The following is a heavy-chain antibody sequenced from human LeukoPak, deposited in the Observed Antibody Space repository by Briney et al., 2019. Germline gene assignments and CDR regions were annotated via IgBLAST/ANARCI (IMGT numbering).Heavy chain of an antibody. Sequence: SETLSLTCVVYGGSFSGYYRSWIRQPPGKGLEWIGEINHSGSTNYNPSLKSRVTISVDTSKNQFSLKLSSVTAADTAVYYCARGGYYDFWSGYYLNWYFNLWGRGTLVTVSS. CDR3: ARGGYYDFWSGYYLNWYFNL. CDR2: INHSGST. J-gene: IGHJ2*01. V-gene: IGHV4-34*01. D-gene: IGHD3-3*01. CDR1: GGSFSGYY.